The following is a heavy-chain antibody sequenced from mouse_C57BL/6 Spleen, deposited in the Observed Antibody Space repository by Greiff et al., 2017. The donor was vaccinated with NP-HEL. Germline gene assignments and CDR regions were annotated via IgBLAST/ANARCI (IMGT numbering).Heavy chain of an antibody. CDR2: IYPGSGST. D-gene: IGHD1-1*01. J-gene: IGHJ2*01. CDR3: ARGYYGSGNFDY. V-gene: IGHV1-55*01. Sequence: VQLQQPGAELVKPGASVKMSCKASGYTFTSYWITWVKQRPGQGLEWIGDIYPGSGSTNYNEKFKSKATLTVDTSSSTAYMQLSSLTSEDSAVDYCARGYYGSGNFDYWGQGTTLTVSS. CDR1: GYTFTSYW.